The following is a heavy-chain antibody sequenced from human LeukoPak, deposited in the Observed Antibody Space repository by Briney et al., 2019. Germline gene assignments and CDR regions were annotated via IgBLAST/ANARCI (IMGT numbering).Heavy chain of an antibody. CDR1: GFTFSTCS. J-gene: IGHJ6*04. D-gene: IGHD3-10*02. Sequence: PGGSLRLSCAASGFTFSTCSMNWVRQAPGKGLEWVSYISSSGVTIYYADSVKGRFTISRDNAKNSLYLQMNSLRAEDTAVYYCAELGITMIGGVWGKGTTVTISP. CDR2: ISSSGVTI. V-gene: IGHV3-48*04. CDR3: AELGITMIGGV.